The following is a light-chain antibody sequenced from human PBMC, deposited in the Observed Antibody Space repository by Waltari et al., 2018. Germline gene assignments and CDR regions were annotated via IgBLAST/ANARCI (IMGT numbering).Light chain of an antibody. CDR1: QSVLYSSNNKNY. Sequence: DIVMTQSPDSLAVSLGDRATINCKSSQSVLYSSNNKNYLAWYQQKPRQPPRLIIYWASTREAGVPGRFSGSGSGTDFTLTISSLQAEDVAVYHCQQYYSSPSTFGQGTKVEIK. CDR3: QQYYSSPST. CDR2: WAS. V-gene: IGKV4-1*01. J-gene: IGKJ1*01.